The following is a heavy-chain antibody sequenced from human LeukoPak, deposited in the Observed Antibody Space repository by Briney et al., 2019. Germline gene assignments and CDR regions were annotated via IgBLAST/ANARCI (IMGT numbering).Heavy chain of an antibody. CDR1: GGSISSYY. D-gene: IGHD5-12*01. Sequence: SETLSLTCTVSGGSISSYYWSWIRQPAGKGLEWIGRIYTSGSTNYNPSLKSRVTMSVDTSKNQFSLKLRSVTAADTAVYYCARDLSLRLPHYYYYMDVWGKGTTVTVSS. CDR2: IYTSGST. J-gene: IGHJ6*03. V-gene: IGHV4-4*07. CDR3: ARDLSLRLPHYYYYMDV.